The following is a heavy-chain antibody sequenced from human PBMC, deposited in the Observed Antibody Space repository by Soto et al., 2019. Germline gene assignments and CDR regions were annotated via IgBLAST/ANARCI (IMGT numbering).Heavy chain of an antibody. CDR3: AREYTYGSNFFDC. V-gene: IGHV4-59*12. D-gene: IGHD5-18*01. CDR2: IYYSGST. Sequence: SETLSLTCTVSGGSISSYYWSWIRQPPGKGLEWIGYIYYSGSTNYNPSLKSRVIISVDTSKDQFSLSLTSVTAADTAVYYCAREYTYGSNFFDCWGQGALVTVSS. J-gene: IGHJ4*02. CDR1: GGSISSYY.